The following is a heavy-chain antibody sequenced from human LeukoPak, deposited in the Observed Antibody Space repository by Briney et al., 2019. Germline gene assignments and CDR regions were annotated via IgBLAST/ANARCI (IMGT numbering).Heavy chain of an antibody. V-gene: IGHV1-8*01. CDR2: MNPKSGKT. Sequence: ASVKVSSKPSGYTFTSYDINSVRHATGQGLECMGWMNPKSGKTGYAQKFQGRVNMTRNTSISTAYIELSILRSEETAVYYCARGRGSSSRWYDYYYYYYMEVWGKGTTVTVCS. J-gene: IGHJ6*03. CDR3: ARGRGSSSRWYDYYYYYYMEV. CDR1: GYTFTSYD. D-gene: IGHD6-13*01.